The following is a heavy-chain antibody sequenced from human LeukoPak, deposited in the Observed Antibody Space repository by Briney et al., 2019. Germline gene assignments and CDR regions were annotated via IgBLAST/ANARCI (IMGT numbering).Heavy chain of an antibody. Sequence: GGSLRLSCAASGFTFSSYEMNWVRQAPGKGLEWVSYISSSGSTIYYADSVKGRFTISRDNAKNLLYLQMNSLTAEDTAVHYCVRSYHPGGWFDPWGQGTLVTVSS. D-gene: IGHD2-21*01. CDR3: VRSYHPGGWFDP. J-gene: IGHJ5*02. CDR1: GFTFSSYE. CDR2: ISSSGSTI. V-gene: IGHV3-48*03.